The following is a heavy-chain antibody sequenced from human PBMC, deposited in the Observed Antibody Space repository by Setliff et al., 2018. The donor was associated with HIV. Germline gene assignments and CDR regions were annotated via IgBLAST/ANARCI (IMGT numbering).Heavy chain of an antibody. CDR2: IEQDGSEK. CDR1: GFTFSSYW. Sequence: GGSLRLSCAASGFTFSSYWMSWVRQAPGKGLEWVANIEQDGSEKNYVDSLKGRFTISRDTAKNSLYLQMNSLSVEDTAVYYCARDYWVAGLDYWGQGTLVTVSS. CDR3: ARDYWVAGLDY. V-gene: IGHV3-7*01. D-gene: IGHD6-19*01. J-gene: IGHJ4*02.